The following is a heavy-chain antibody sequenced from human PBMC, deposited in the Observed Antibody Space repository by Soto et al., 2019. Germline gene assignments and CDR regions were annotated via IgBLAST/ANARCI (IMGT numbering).Heavy chain of an antibody. CDR2: IYYSGST. J-gene: IGHJ5*02. CDR1: GGSISSSSYY. V-gene: IGHV4-39*01. D-gene: IGHD1-26*01. CDR3: ARQWELLPSVWFDP. Sequence: QLQLQESGPGLVKPSETLSLTCTVSGGSISSSSYYWGWIRQPPGKGLEWIGSIYYSGSTYYNPSLKSRVPISVDTSKNPVSLKLSSVTAADTAVYYCARQWELLPSVWFDPWGQGTLVTVSS.